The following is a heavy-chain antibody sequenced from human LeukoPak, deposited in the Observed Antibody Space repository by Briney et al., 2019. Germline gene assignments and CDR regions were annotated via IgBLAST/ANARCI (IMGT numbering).Heavy chain of an antibody. Sequence: GGSLRLSCAPSGFTVKYMTWVRQAPGKGLEWVSVIYADSSTYYPDSVKGRFTVSRNNSKKTLYLQMNSLRDEDTAVYYCAGRYCGGGTCSSAFDIWGQGTMVTVSS. CDR3: AGRYCGGGTCSSAFDI. CDR2: IYADSST. CDR1: GFTVKY. D-gene: IGHD2-15*01. V-gene: IGHV3-53*01. J-gene: IGHJ3*02.